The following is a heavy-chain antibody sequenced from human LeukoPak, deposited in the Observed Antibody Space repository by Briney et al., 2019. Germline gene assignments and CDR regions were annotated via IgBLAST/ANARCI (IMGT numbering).Heavy chain of an antibody. Sequence: PSETLSLTCAVYGGSFSGHYCSWIRQPPGKGLEWIGEINHSGSTNYNPSLKSRVTISVDTSKNQFSLKLSSVTAADTAVYYCASPPPPGAARRYYYYMDVWGKGTTVTVSS. CDR2: INHSGST. CDR3: ASPPPPGAARRYYYYMDV. J-gene: IGHJ6*03. CDR1: GGSFSGHY. D-gene: IGHD6-6*01. V-gene: IGHV4-34*01.